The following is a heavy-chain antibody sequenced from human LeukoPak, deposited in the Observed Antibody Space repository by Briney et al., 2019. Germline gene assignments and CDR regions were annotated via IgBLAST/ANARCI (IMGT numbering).Heavy chain of an antibody. CDR1: GFTVSGTH. D-gene: IGHD3-16*01. CDR3: AKDEATSGGGLAS. CDR2: MYTGGTT. J-gene: IGHJ4*02. V-gene: IGHV3-53*01. Sequence: GGSLRLSCAASGFTVSGTHMSWVRQAPGKGLEWVSAMYTGGTTYYAASVKGRFTISRDNSRNTLFLHMSSLRADDTAVYYCAKDEATSGGGLASWGQGTLVTVSS.